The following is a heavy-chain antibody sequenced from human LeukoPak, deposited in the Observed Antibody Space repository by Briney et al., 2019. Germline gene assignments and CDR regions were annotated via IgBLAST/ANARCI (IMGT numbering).Heavy chain of an antibody. V-gene: IGHV3-7*01. D-gene: IGHD3-3*01. CDR3: VSGFLQWLY. CDR2: INPDGSNM. Sequence: GGSLRLSCAASGFSFSSYWMSWVRQAPGKGLEWVADINPDGSNMLYVDSVKGRFTISRDNAKNSLYLQMNNLRAEDTAVYFCVSGFLQWLYWGQGTLVTVSS. J-gene: IGHJ4*02. CDR1: GFSFSSYW.